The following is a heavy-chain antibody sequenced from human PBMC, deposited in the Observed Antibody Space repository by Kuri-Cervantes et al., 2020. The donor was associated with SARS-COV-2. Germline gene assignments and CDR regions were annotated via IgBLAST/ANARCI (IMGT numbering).Heavy chain of an antibody. Sequence: SQTLSLTCAVYGGSFSGYYWSWIRQPPGKGLEWIGEINHSVSTNYNPSLKSPVTISVDTSKNQFSLKLSSVTAADTAVYYCARDLGANSSGWYLFAWFDPWGQGTLVTVAS. CDR2: INHSVST. J-gene: IGHJ5*02. CDR3: ARDLGANSSGWYLFAWFDP. D-gene: IGHD6-19*01. CDR1: GGSFSGYY. V-gene: IGHV4-34*01.